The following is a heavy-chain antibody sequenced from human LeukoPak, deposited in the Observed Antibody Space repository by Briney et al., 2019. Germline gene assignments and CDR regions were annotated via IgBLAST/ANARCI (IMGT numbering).Heavy chain of an antibody. CDR2: ISGSGGTT. J-gene: IGHJ4*02. D-gene: IGHD2-21*01. CDR3: AKDKVVVIATRLDY. V-gene: IGHV3-23*01. CDR1: GFTFSSYA. Sequence: PGGSLRLSCAAPGFTFSSYAMNWVRQAPGKGLEWVSGISGSGGTTYQPDSVKGRFIISRDNFKNTLYLQMNSLRADDTAVYYCAKDKVVVIATRLDYWGQGTLVTVSS.